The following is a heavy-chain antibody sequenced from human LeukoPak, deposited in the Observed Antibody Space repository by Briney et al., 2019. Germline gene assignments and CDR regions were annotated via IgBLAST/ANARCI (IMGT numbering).Heavy chain of an antibody. J-gene: IGHJ4*02. CDR1: GYTFTSYY. CDR2: INPSGGST. D-gene: IGHD2-15*01. Sequence: ASVKVSCKASGYTFTSYYMHWVRQAPGQGLEWMGIINPSGGSTSYAQKFQGRVTMTRDTSTSTVYMELSSLRSEDTAVYYCARDRTSYCSGGSCYEPDYWGQGTLVTVSS. CDR3: ARDRTSYCSGGSCYEPDY. V-gene: IGHV1-46*01.